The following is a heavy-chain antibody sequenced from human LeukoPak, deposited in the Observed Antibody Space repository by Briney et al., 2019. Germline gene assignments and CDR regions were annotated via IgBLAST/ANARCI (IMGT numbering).Heavy chain of an antibody. CDR3: ARVSALAVAGFFDY. J-gene: IGHJ4*02. Sequence: GGSLRLSCAASGFTFSSYWMNWVRQAPGKGLEWVANIKQDGSEKDYVDSVKGRFTISRDNAKNSLYLQMNSLRAENTAVYYCARVSALAVAGFFDYWGQGILVTVSS. CDR2: IKQDGSEK. CDR1: GFTFSSYW. D-gene: IGHD6-19*01. V-gene: IGHV3-7*01.